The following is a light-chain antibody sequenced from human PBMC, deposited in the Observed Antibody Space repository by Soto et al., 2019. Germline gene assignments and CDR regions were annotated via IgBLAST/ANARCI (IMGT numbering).Light chain of an antibody. V-gene: IGKV3-15*01. J-gene: IGKJ3*01. Sequence: EIVMTQSPATLSVSPGERATLSCRASQSVSANLAWYQQNPGQAPRLLIYAASTRATGIPARFSGSGSGQEFTLTISSRPSEYFAAYYCQQYNNWTPITFGPGTKVDIQ. CDR1: QSVSAN. CDR3: QQYNNWTPIT. CDR2: AAS.